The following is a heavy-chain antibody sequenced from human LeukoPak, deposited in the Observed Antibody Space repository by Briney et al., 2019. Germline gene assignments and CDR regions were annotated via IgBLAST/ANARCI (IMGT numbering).Heavy chain of an antibody. CDR3: AKVNGRRVLGSSGLF. V-gene: IGHV3-43*01. Sequence: GGSLRLSCAASGFTFDDYTMHWVRQAPGKGLEWVSLISWDGGSTYYADSVKGRFTISRDNSKNSLYLQMNSLRTEDTALYYCAKVNGRRVLGSSGLFWGQGTLVTVSS. D-gene: IGHD6-19*01. J-gene: IGHJ4*02. CDR2: ISWDGGST. CDR1: GFTFDDYT.